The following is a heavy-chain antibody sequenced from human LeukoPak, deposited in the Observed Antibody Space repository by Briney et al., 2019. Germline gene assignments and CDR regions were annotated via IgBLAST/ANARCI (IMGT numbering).Heavy chain of an antibody. CDR3: ARATGYYDSRGYYSSFYFDY. V-gene: IGHV1-2*02. J-gene: IGHJ4*02. Sequence: ASVKVSCKASGYTFSDQYMHWVRQAPGQGLEWMGWINPNRGGTNYEQKFQGRVTMTRDTSISTAYMELSRLRSDDTAVYYCARATGYYDSRGYYSSFYFDYWGQGSLVTVSS. CDR1: GYTFSDQY. CDR2: INPNRGGT. D-gene: IGHD3-22*01.